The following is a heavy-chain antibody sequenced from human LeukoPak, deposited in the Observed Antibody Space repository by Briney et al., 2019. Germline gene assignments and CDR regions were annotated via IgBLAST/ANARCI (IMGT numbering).Heavy chain of an antibody. V-gene: IGHV3-74*01. Sequence: GGSLRLSCAASGFNFSSYWMHWVRQAPGKGLVWISRINYDGTTTSYADSVKGRFTISRDNAKNSLYLQMNSLRAEDTAVYYCARDFGLGDYWGQGTLVTVSS. CDR1: GFNFSSYW. CDR3: ARDFGLGDY. J-gene: IGHJ4*02. D-gene: IGHD3-10*01. CDR2: INYDGTTT.